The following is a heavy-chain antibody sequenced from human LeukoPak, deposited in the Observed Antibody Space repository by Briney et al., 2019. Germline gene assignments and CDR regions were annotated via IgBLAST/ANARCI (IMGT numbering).Heavy chain of an antibody. Sequence: GGSLRLSCAASGFTFSSYSMNWVCQAPGKGLEWVSYISSSSSTIYYADSVKGRFTISRDNAKNSLYLQMNSLRDEDTAVYYCARDGVLLWFGELLRAHYFDYWGQGTLVTVSS. D-gene: IGHD3-10*01. CDR3: ARDGVLLWFGELLRAHYFDY. CDR1: GFTFSSYS. CDR2: ISSSSSTI. V-gene: IGHV3-48*02. J-gene: IGHJ4*02.